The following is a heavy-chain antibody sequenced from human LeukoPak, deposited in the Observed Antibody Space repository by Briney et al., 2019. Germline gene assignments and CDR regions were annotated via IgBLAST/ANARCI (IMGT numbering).Heavy chain of an antibody. CDR1: GFTFDDYA. V-gene: IGHV3-9*01. Sequence: PGGSLRLSCAASGFTFDDYAIHWVRQAPGKGLEWVSGISWNSGSIGYADSVKGRFTISRDNAKNSLYLQMNSLRAEDTALYYCAKSRGYAFDYWGQGTLVTVSS. CDR3: AKSRGYAFDY. D-gene: IGHD5-12*01. J-gene: IGHJ4*02. CDR2: ISWNSGSI.